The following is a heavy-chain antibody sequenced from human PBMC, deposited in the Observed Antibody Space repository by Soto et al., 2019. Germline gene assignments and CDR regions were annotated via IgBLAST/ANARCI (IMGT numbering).Heavy chain of an antibody. Sequence: PTVKVSCKTSGYTFSNYGITWVRQAPGQPLEWLGWISLYSDGTNYAQKFQGRVSMTTDTSTTTAYMELRSLRSDDTAVYYCARVVPGAEAWFGPWGQGTLVTVSS. J-gene: IGHJ5*02. V-gene: IGHV1-18*01. CDR2: ISLYSDGT. CDR1: GYTFSNYG. D-gene: IGHD2-2*01. CDR3: ARVVPGAEAWFGP.